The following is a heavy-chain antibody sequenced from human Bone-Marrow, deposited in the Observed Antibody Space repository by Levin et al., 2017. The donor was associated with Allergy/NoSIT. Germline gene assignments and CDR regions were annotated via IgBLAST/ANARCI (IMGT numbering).Heavy chain of an antibody. J-gene: IGHJ3*01. D-gene: IGHD2-15*01. V-gene: IGHV5-51*01. CDR1: EYTFPAHW. CDR3: ARGGSASWDAYDV. CDR2: IFPSDSDT. Sequence: GESLKISCQGSEYTFPAHWIVWVRQMPGKGLEWMGIIFPSDSDTRYNPALEGQLTLSADTSVNTAYLEWRSLKASDSGMYYCARGGSASWDAYDVWGQGTMVIVSS.